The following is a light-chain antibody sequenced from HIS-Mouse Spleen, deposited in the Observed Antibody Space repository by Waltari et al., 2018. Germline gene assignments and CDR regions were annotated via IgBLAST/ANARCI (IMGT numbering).Light chain of an antibody. V-gene: IGLV2-23*01. J-gene: IGLJ3*02. Sequence: SPGQSITISCTGTSSDVGSYNLVSWYQQHQGKAPKLMIYEGSKRPSGVSNRFSGSKSGNTASLTISGLQAEDEADYYCCSYAGSSTWVFGGGTKLTVL. CDR3: CSYAGSSTWV. CDR2: EGS. CDR1: SSDVGSYNL.